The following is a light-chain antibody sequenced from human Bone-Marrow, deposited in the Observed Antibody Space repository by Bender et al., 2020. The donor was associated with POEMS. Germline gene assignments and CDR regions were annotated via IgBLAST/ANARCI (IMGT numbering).Light chain of an antibody. V-gene: IGLV1-44*01. CDR1: SSNIGSNT. Sequence: QSVLTQPPSVSAAPGQKVTISCSGSSSNIGSNTINWYQQLPGTAPKLLIYSDNQRPSGVPDRFSGSKSGTSASLAISGLQSDDEADYYCSAWDDSLNGYVFGTGTKVTVL. J-gene: IGLJ1*01. CDR2: SDN. CDR3: SAWDDSLNGYV.